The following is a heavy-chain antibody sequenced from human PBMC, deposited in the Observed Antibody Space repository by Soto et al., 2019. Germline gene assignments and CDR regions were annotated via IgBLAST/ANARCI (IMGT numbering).Heavy chain of an antibody. CDR1: GYTFLTYW. CDR3: ARLTRARGLNSFYAMDV. Sequence: GESLKISCKGSGYTFLTYWIALVRQMHGQGLEWMGIINPADSDTRYSPSFQGQVTISADKSISTAYLQWSSLKASDTAIYYCARLTRARGLNSFYAMDVWGQGATVTVSS. CDR2: INPADSDT. V-gene: IGHV5-51*01. D-gene: IGHD3-10*01. J-gene: IGHJ6*02.